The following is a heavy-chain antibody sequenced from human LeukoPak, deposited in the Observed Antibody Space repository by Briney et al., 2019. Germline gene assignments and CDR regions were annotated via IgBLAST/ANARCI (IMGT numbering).Heavy chain of an antibody. CDR2: INQDGSEK. V-gene: IGHV3-7*02. Sequence: GGSLRLSCAASGFTFSSYWMSWVRQAPGKGLEWVANINQDGSEKYYVDSVKGRFTISRDNAKNSLYLQMNSLRVEDTAVYYCARVGGSCSSSSCPPPDYWGQGTLVAVSS. J-gene: IGHJ4*02. CDR1: GFTFSSYW. CDR3: ARVGGSCSSSSCPPPDY. D-gene: IGHD2-2*01.